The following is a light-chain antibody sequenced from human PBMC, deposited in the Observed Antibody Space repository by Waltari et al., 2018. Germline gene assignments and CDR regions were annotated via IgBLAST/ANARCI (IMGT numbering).Light chain of an antibody. CDR3: CSYAGNYVWV. Sequence: QSALTQPAAVSGSPGQSVTISCTGASSDIGGYDIVSWYQQHPGNAPKFVISDVSKRPSGVSVRFSGSKSGDTASLTISRLQFEDEADYYCCSYAGNYVWVFGGGTRLTVL. J-gene: IGLJ3*02. CDR2: DVS. V-gene: IGLV2-23*02. CDR1: SSDIGGYDI.